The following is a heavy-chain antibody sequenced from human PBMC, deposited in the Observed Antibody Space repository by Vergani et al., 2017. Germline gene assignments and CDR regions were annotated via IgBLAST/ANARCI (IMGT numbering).Heavy chain of an antibody. CDR3: ARRSGVEPGIPRVDWLDP. J-gene: IGHJ5*02. D-gene: IGHD1-26*01. CDR1: GFTTGDYV. Sequence: EAQLAESGGGLVQPGQSLRLSCTASGFTTGDYVLSWFRQAPGKGLGWVGVIRSYMFGDGGTREYAESVKGRYTIARDDSRGTVLLQMDRLEIADTAVYYCARRSGVEPGIPRVDWLDPWGPGTLVTGSS. V-gene: IGHV3-49*03. CDR2: IRSYMFGDGGTR.